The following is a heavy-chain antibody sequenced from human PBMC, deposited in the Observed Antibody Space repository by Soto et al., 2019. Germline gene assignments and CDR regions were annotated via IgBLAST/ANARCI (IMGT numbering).Heavy chain of an antibody. CDR1: GGTFNSHT. V-gene: IGHV1-69*12. D-gene: IGHD2-2*01. CDR2: IMPMFGVT. Sequence: QVQLVQSGAEVKKPGSSVKVSCRAPGGTFNSHTISWVRQAPGQGLEWMGGIMPMFGVTNYARKFQGRLTMTANESTTTAYMEVSGVTSEDTAVYYCAGEGVTSSMSLPWMGYHYYGLDVWGQGTTVIVSS. CDR3: AGEGVTSSMSLPWMGYHYYGLDV. J-gene: IGHJ6*02.